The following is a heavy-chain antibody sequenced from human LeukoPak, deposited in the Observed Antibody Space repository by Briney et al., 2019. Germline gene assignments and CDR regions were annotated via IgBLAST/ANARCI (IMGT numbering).Heavy chain of an antibody. Sequence: GGSLRLSCAASGFTFSSYSMNWVRQAPGKGLEWVSSISSSSSYIYYADSVKGRFTISRDNAKNSLYLQMNSLRAEDTAVYYCARDPSNPYYYGSGSGTFDYWGQGTLVTVSS. D-gene: IGHD3-10*01. J-gene: IGHJ4*02. CDR3: ARDPSNPYYYGSGSGTFDY. CDR1: GFTFSSYS. V-gene: IGHV3-21*01. CDR2: ISSSSSYI.